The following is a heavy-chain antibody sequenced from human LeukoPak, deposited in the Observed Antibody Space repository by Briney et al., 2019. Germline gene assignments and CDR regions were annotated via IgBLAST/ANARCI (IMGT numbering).Heavy chain of an antibody. V-gene: IGHV3-23*01. CDR2: IGTGGDT. Sequence: GGSLRLSSVASGFTFNIYPMTWVRQSPEKGLEWASTIGTGGDTYYADSVKGRFTISRDDSKNTLYLQMHSLGAEDTAVYYCVKSRVVDRRGYFDYWGQGTLVTVSS. J-gene: IGHJ4*02. CDR1: GFTFNIYP. D-gene: IGHD2-15*01. CDR3: VKSRVVDRRGYFDY.